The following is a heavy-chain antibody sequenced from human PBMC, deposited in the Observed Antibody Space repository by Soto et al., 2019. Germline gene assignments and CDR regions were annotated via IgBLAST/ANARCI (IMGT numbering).Heavy chain of an antibody. V-gene: IGHV1-69*12. Sequence: QVQLVQSGAEVKKPGSSVKVSCKASGGTFSSYAISWVRQAPGQGLEWMGGIIPIFGTANYAQKFQGRVTITADESTSTAYMELSSLRSEDPAVYYCARDSSYYDSSGYYTGFDYWGQGTLVTVSS. J-gene: IGHJ4*02. CDR1: GGTFSSYA. D-gene: IGHD3-22*01. CDR2: IIPIFGTA. CDR3: ARDSSYYDSSGYYTGFDY.